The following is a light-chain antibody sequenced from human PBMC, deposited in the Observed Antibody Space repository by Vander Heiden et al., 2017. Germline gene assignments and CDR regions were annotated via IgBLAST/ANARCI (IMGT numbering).Light chain of an antibody. CDR3: QQNCSSPLFT. CDR2: GAS. V-gene: IGKV3-20*01. Sequence: EIVFTQSPGTLSLSPGERATLSCRASQSVSSSYLGWYQQKPGQAPRLLISGASSRATGIPDRFSGSGSGTDFTLTISRLEPEDFAVYYCQQNCSSPLFTFGHGTKVDIK. J-gene: IGKJ3*01. CDR1: QSVSSSY.